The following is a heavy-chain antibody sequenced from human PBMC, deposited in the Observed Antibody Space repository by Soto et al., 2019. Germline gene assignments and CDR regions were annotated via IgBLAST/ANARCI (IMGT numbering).Heavy chain of an antibody. Sequence: QITLKESGPTLVNPTQTLTLTCTFSGFSLTSYRVGVAWIRQPPGKALEWLAIIYWDDDRRYSPSLESRLAITKDPSKNQVVLTMTNLDPVDTDTYYCAHIMITYGGVSARDAFDFWGQGTVVTVSS. D-gene: IGHD3-16*01. CDR2: IYWDDDR. CDR3: AHIMITYGGVSARDAFDF. J-gene: IGHJ3*01. V-gene: IGHV2-5*02. CDR1: GFSLTSYRVG.